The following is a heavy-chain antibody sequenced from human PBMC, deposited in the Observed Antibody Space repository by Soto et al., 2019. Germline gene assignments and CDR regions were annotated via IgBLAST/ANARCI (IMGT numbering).Heavy chain of an antibody. J-gene: IGHJ6*02. D-gene: IGHD3-22*01. V-gene: IGHV1-46*01. CDR2: INPSGGST. Sequence: ASVKVSCKASGYTFTSYYMHWVRQAPGQGLEWMGIINPSGGSTSYAQKFQGRVTMTRDTSTSTVYMELSSLRSEDTAVYYCARERYDSSGYYPIYGMDVWGQGTTVTVSS. CDR3: ARERYDSSGYYPIYGMDV. CDR1: GYTFTSYY.